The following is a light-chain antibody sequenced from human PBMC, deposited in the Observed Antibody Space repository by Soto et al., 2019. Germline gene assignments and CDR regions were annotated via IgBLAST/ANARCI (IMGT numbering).Light chain of an antibody. CDR1: SSDVGGYDF. V-gene: IGLV2-11*01. J-gene: IGLJ2*01. CDR3: CSYAGRYTL. Sequence: QSVLTQPRSVSGSPGQSVTISCTGTSSDVGGYDFVSWYQQYPGTVPKLIIYDVTQRPSGVPDRFSASKSDNTASLTISGLQAEDEADYYCCSYAGRYTLFGGGTKLTVL. CDR2: DVT.